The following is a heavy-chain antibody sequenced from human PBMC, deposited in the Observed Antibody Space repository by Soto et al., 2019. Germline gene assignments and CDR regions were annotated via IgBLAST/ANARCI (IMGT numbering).Heavy chain of an antibody. Sequence: SETLSLTCTVSGGSISSYYWSWIRQDPGKGLEWIGYIHYSGSTYYNPSLRSRVTISVDTSKNQFSLKLSSVTAADTAVYYCARGLLYSSGWHLDYWGLGALVTVSS. CDR1: GGSISSYY. CDR3: ARGLLYSSGWHLDY. V-gene: IGHV4-59*06. CDR2: IHYSGST. D-gene: IGHD6-19*01. J-gene: IGHJ4*02.